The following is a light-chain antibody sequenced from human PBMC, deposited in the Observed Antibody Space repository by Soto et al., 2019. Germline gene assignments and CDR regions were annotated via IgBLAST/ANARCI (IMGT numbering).Light chain of an antibody. CDR2: GAS. CDR3: QQYNDWPRT. CDR1: QSVSSN. V-gene: IGKV3-15*01. J-gene: IGKJ1*01. Sequence: DIVMTQSPATLSVSPGERATLSCRASQSVSSNLAWYQQKRGQAPRLLMYGASTRATGIPVRFSGSGSGTECTLIISSLQSEDFAVYYCQQYNDWPRTFGQGTKVEIK.